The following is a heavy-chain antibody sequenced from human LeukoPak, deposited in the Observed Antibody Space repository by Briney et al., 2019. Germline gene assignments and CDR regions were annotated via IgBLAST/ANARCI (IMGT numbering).Heavy chain of an antibody. D-gene: IGHD4-17*01. Sequence: SQTLSLTCTVSGGSISSGGYYWSWIRQHPGKGLEWIGYIYYSGSTYYNPSLKNRVTISVDTSKNQFSLKLSSVTAADTAVYYCARAPDYGDYAFAFDIWGQGTMVAVSS. J-gene: IGHJ3*02. V-gene: IGHV4-31*03. CDR2: IYYSGST. CDR1: GGSISSGGYY. CDR3: ARAPDYGDYAFAFDI.